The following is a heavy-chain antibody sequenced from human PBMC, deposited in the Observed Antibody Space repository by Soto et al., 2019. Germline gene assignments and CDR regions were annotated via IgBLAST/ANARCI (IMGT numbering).Heavy chain of an antibody. CDR2: IYYSGST. CDR1: GGSISSGDYY. J-gene: IGHJ6*02. D-gene: IGHD5-18*01. Sequence: QVQLQESGPGLVKPSQTLSLTCTVSGGSISSGDYYWSWIRQPPGKGLEWIGYIYYSGSTYYNPTLKSRVTISVDTSKNQFSLKLSSVTAADTAVYYCARDFADTAMGMGYGMDGWGQGTPVTVSS. CDR3: ARDFADTAMGMGYGMDG. V-gene: IGHV4-30-4*01.